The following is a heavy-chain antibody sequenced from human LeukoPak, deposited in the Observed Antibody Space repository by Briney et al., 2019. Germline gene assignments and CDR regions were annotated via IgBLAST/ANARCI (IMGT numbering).Heavy chain of an antibody. V-gene: IGHV1-69*13. J-gene: IGHJ4*02. CDR1: GGTFSSYA. D-gene: IGHD1-26*01. CDR2: IIPIFGTA. CDR3: ARGGSGSYVEFDY. Sequence: SVKVSCKAAGGTFSSYAISWVRQAPGQGLEWMGGIIPIFGTANYAQKFQGRVTITADESTSTAYMELSSLRSEDTAVYYCARGGSGSYVEFDYWGQGTLVTVSS.